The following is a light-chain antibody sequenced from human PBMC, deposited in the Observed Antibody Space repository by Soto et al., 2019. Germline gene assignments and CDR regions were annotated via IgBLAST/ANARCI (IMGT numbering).Light chain of an antibody. J-gene: IGKJ3*01. V-gene: IGKV3-20*01. CDR3: QKYGSSLFT. CDR2: GAS. CDR1: QSVSSSY. Sequence: EIVLTQSPGTLSLSPGERATLSCRASQSVSSSYLAWYQQKPGQAPRLRIYGASSRATGIPDRFSGSGSGTDFTLTISRLEPEDFAVYYCQKYGSSLFTFGPGTKVDIK.